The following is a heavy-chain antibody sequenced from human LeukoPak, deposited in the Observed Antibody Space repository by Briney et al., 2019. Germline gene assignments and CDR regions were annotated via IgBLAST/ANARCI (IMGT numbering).Heavy chain of an antibody. CDR1: GGSISSYY. Sequence: PSETLSPTCTVSGGSISSYYWSWIRQPPGKGLEWIGYIYYSGSTNYNPSLKSRVTISVDTSKNQFSLKLSSVTAADTAVYYCARYSSGYRTYYYGMDVWGQGTTVTVSS. V-gene: IGHV4-59*01. CDR2: IYYSGST. J-gene: IGHJ6*02. D-gene: IGHD3-22*01. CDR3: ARYSSGYRTYYYGMDV.